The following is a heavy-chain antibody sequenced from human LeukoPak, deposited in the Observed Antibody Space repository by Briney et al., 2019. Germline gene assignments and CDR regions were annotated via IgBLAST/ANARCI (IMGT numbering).Heavy chain of an antibody. D-gene: IGHD3-3*01. Sequence: ASVKVSCKASGYTFTGYYMHWVRQAPGQGLEWMGWINPNSGGTNYAQKFQGRVTMTRDTSISTAYMELSRLRSDDTAVYYCARDIERITIFVVVTSANAFDIWGQGTMVTVSS. CDR2: INPNSGGT. J-gene: IGHJ3*02. V-gene: IGHV1-2*02. CDR1: GYTFTGYY. CDR3: ARDIERITIFVVVTSANAFDI.